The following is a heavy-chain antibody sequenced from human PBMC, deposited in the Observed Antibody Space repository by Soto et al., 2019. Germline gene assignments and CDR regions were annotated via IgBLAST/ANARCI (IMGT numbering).Heavy chain of an antibody. CDR1: GGTFSSYA. J-gene: IGHJ5*02. D-gene: IGHD3-3*01. V-gene: IGHV1-2*04. Sequence: ASVKVSCKASGGTFSSYAISWVRQAPGQGLEWMGWINPNSGGTNYAQKFQGWVTMTRDTSISTAYMELSRLRSDDTAIYYCARGGRYDFWTGSWFDPWGQGTLVTVSS. CDR3: ARGGRYDFWTGSWFDP. CDR2: INPNSGGT.